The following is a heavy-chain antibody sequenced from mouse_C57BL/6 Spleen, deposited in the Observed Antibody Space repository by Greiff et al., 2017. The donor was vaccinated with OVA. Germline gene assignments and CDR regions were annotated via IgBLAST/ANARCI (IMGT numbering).Heavy chain of an antibody. CDR3: AGKCDGYYGYFDD. CDR1: GFPLTSSG. J-gene: IGHJ1*03. D-gene: IGHD2-3*01. Sequence: QVQLKQSGPGLVQPSQSLSITCTVSGFPLTSSGVHWVRRSPGKGLVWLGVFWSGGSTDYNAAFISRLSISKDKSTSQVFFKMNSLQTDDTAIDYYAGKCDGYYGYFDDWGTGTTLTVSS. CDR2: FWSGGST. V-gene: IGHV2-2*01.